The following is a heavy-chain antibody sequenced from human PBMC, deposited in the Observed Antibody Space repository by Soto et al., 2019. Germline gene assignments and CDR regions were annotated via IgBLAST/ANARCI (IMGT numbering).Heavy chain of an antibody. CDR2: ISGSGGSS. CDR3: AKDYGPAAIRWFDP. CDR1: GFTFSNYA. J-gene: IGHJ5*02. V-gene: IGHV3-23*01. Sequence: EVQLLESGGGLVQPGGSLRLSCAASGFTFSNYAMSWVRQAPGKGLEWVSAISGSGGSSYYADSVKGRFTISRDNSKNTLYLQMNSLRAEDTAIYYCAKDYGPAAIRWFDPWGQGTLVTVSS. D-gene: IGHD2-2*01.